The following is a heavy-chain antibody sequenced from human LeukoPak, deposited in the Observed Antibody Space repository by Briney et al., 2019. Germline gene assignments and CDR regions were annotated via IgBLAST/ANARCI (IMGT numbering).Heavy chain of an antibody. CDR1: GYTFTAYY. Sequence: ASVKVSCKASGYTFTAYYLHWVRQAPGQGLEWMGWINPNSGDTRIAQKFQGRVTMTRDTSISTAYMELSSLRSDDTAVYYCARGPNYYDISGFHYRDWGQGTLVTVSS. CDR3: ARGPNYYDISGFHYRD. J-gene: IGHJ4*02. CDR2: INPNSGDT. D-gene: IGHD3-22*01. V-gene: IGHV1-2*02.